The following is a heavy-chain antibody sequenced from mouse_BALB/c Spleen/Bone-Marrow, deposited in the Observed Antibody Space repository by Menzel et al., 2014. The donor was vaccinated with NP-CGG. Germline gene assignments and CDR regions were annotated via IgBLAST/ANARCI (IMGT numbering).Heavy chain of an antibody. CDR3: ARWGYYDAMDY. D-gene: IGHD2-2*01. CDR2: ISCDSSTI. V-gene: IGHV5-17*02. Sequence: DVMLVESGGGLVQPGGSRKLSCAASGFTFSSFGMHWVRQAPEKGLEWVAYISCDSSTIYYADTVKGRFTISRDNPKNTLFPQMTSLRSEDTAMYYCARWGYYDAMDYWGQGTSVTVSS. J-gene: IGHJ4*01. CDR1: GFTFSSFG.